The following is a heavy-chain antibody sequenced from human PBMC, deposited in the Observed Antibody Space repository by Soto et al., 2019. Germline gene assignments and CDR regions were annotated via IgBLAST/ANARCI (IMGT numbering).Heavy chain of an antibody. CDR2: ISYDGINK. CDR1: GFTFSTYT. J-gene: IGHJ4*02. V-gene: IGHV3-30-3*01. Sequence: QVQLVESGGGVVQPGRSLRLSCAASGFTFSTYTMHWVRQAPGKGLEWVADISYDGINKYLADSVKGRFTISRDNSKNTLYLQMNSLRADDTAVYYCAKAARGYTSGWYEYYFDYWGQGTLVTVSS. CDR3: AKAARGYTSGWYEYYFDY. D-gene: IGHD6-19*01.